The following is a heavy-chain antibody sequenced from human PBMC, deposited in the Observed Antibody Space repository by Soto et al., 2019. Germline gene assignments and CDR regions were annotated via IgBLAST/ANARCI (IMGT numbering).Heavy chain of an antibody. CDR2: IYHSGST. D-gene: IGHD3-10*01. CDR1: GGSISSGDYS. Sequence: QLQLQESGSGLVKPSQTLSLTCAVSGGSISSGDYSWSWIRQPPGKGLEWIGYIYHSGSTYFNPFLKSRVTVYVDGSKNQFSMKLNSVTAADTAVYYCARGLAGFGESLIWFDPWGPGTLVTVS. CDR3: ARGLAGFGESLIWFDP. V-gene: IGHV4-30-2*01. J-gene: IGHJ5*02.